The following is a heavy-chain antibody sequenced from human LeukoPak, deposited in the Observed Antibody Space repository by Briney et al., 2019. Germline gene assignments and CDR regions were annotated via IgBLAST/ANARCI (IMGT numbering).Heavy chain of an antibody. D-gene: IGHD4-17*01. CDR1: GGSFSGYY. V-gene: IGHV4-59*01. CDR3: ARFHGGDYGMDV. J-gene: IGHJ6*02. Sequence: TSETLSLTCAVYGGSFSGYYWSWIRQPPGKGLEWIGSMYHGGSTDYNPSLKSRVTISADTSKNQFSLKLSSVTAADTAVYYCARFHGGDYGMDVWGQGTTVTVSS. CDR2: MYHGGST.